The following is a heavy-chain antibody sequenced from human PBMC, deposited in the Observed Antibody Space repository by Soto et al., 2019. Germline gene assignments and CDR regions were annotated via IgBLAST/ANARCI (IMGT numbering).Heavy chain of an antibody. CDR2: ISSSGSTI. D-gene: IGHD3-3*01. CDR1: GFTFSSYE. V-gene: IGHV3-48*03. CDR3: ARGRNYDFWSGYYSPHYYYYYGMDV. J-gene: IGHJ6*02. Sequence: PGGSLRLSCAASGFTFSSYEMNWVRQAPGKGLEWVSYISSSGSTIYYADSVKGRFTISRDNAKNSLYLQMNSLRAEDTAVYYCARGRNYDFWSGYYSPHYYYYYGMDVWGQGTTVTVSS.